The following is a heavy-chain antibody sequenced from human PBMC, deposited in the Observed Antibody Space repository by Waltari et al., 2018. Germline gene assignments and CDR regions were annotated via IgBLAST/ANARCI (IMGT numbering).Heavy chain of an antibody. V-gene: IGHV3-7*03. J-gene: IGHJ5*02. CDR2: IKEDGSVK. CDR1: GFTFSAYW. CDR3: ARGTTTTPNWFDP. D-gene: IGHD1-26*01. Sequence: DVQLVESGGGLVQPGGSLRLSCAASGFTFSAYWMNWVRQTPGTGLEWVDNIKEDGSVKYFLDSVKGRFTISRDNAKNSLYLQMDSLTADDTAIYYCARGTTTTPNWFDPWGQGTLVTVSS.